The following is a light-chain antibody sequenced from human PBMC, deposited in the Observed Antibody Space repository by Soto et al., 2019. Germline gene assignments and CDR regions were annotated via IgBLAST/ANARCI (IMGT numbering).Light chain of an antibody. CDR3: SSQTKTNPYA. J-gene: IGLJ1*01. CDR2: DVS. V-gene: IGLV2-14*03. CDR1: SSDVGGSDY. Sequence: QSALTQPASVSGSPGQSITISCTGTSSDVGGSDYVSWYQHHPDKAPKLVISDVSNRPSGVSYRFSGSKSGNTASLTLSGLQAEDEAIYSCSSQTKTNPYASGPGTRVPVL.